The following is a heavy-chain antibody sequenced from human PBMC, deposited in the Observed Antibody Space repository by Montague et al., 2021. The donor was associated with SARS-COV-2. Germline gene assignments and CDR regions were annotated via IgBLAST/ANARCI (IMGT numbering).Heavy chain of an antibody. CDR2: IYASGGT. CDR3: ARDLSSSWSYWFDP. D-gene: IGHD6-13*01. Sequence: TLSLTCTVSGGYISSGSYYWSWIRQPAGRGMEWIGRIYASGGTKYNPSLKSRVTISVDTSKNQFSLKVSSVTAADTAVYYCARDLSSSWSYWFDPWGQRTLVTVSS. CDR1: GGYISSGSYY. V-gene: IGHV4-61*02. J-gene: IGHJ5*02.